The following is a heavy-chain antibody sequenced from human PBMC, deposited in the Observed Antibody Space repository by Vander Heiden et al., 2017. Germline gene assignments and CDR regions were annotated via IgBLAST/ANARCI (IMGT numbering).Heavy chain of an antibody. V-gene: IGHV1-24*01. CDR1: GYTLTELS. CDR2: FDPEDGET. CDR3: ATDSYYGSGSSYNL. J-gene: IGHJ4*02. Sequence: QVQLVQSGPEVKKPGASVKVSCKVSGYTLTELSMHWVRQAPGKGLEWMGGFDPEDGETIYAQKFQGRVTMTEDTSTDKAYMELSRLRSEDTAVYYCATDSYYGSGSSYNLWGQGTLVTVSS. D-gene: IGHD3-10*01.